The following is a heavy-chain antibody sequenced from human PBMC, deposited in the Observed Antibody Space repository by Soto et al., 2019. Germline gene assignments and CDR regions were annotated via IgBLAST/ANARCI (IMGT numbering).Heavy chain of an antibody. D-gene: IGHD6-13*01. V-gene: IGHV1-69*05. CDR1: GGTFSSYA. CDR2: IIPIFGTA. J-gene: IGHJ6*03. CDR3: ARGSSSWPHYYYYMDV. Sequence: ASVKVSCKASGGTFSSYAISWVRQAPGQGLEWMGGIIPIFGTANYAQKFQGRVTMTRDTSTSTAYMELSRLRSDDTAVYYCARGSSSWPHYYYYMDVWGKGTTVTVSS.